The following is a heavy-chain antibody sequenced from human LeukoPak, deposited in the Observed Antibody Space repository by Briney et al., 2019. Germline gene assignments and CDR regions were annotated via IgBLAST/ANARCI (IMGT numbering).Heavy chain of an antibody. CDR1: GFTFRNYG. CDR3: ATPQSRGYDSLDY. D-gene: IGHD5-12*01. CDR2: ISIDGSEQ. Sequence: GGSLRLSCAASGFTFRNYGIHWVRQASGKGLECVAVISIDGSEQYYADSVKGRFTISRDNSKNTLYLQMNSMRGDDTAVYYCATPQSRGYDSLDYWGQGTLVTVSS. J-gene: IGHJ4*02. V-gene: IGHV3-30*03.